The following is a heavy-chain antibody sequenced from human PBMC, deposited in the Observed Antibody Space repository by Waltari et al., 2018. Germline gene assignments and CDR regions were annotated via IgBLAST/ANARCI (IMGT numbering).Heavy chain of an antibody. CDR3: AREGAEQWVVEDYGMDV. Sequence: EEQLVESGGGLVQPGDSLRLSCAASGFTFSSFWMNWVRQAPGKGPLWVSRMSTDASDTTDADSVKGRFTISRDNAKNTLYLQMDTLRAEDTAVYYCAREGAEQWVVEDYGMDVWGQGTTVTVSS. V-gene: IGHV3-74*03. J-gene: IGHJ6*02. D-gene: IGHD6-19*01. CDR2: MSTDASDT. CDR1: GFTFSSFW.